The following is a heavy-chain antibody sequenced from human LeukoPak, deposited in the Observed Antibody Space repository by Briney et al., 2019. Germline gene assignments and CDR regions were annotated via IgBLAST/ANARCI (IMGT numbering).Heavy chain of an antibody. Sequence: GGSLRLSCAASGFTFSSYAMSWVRQAPGKGLEWVSYISGGSDTIGYADSVKGRFTISRDNAKNSLYLQINSLRAEDTAVYYCARVVTSGWNLDAFDNWGQGTLVSVSS. D-gene: IGHD6-19*01. CDR3: ARVVTSGWNLDAFDN. V-gene: IGHV3-48*01. CDR1: GFTFSSYA. CDR2: ISGGSDTI. J-gene: IGHJ3*02.